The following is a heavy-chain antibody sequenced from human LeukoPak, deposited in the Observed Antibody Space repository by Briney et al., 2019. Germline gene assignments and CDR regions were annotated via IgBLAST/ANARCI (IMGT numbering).Heavy chain of an antibody. CDR1: GYSFTCYW. CDR2: IYPSDSDT. CDR3: GRLDARVLASTL. D-gene: IGHD2-15*01. J-gene: IGHJ4*02. V-gene: IGHV5-51*01. Sequence: ESPKISCKGSGYSFTCYWIDWVRPMPGKGLEWMAIIYPSDSDTRYSPSFQGQVHVPADKSISTAYLQWSSQKASDTGMYYCGRLDARVLASTLWGRGTVVSVST.